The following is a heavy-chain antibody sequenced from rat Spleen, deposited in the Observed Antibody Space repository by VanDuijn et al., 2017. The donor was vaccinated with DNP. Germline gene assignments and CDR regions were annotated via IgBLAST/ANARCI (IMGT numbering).Heavy chain of an antibody. D-gene: IGHD4-3*01. CDR2: ISSGEST. CDR1: GFSLTSYT. Sequence: QVQLKESGPGLVQPSQTLSLTCTVSGFSLTSYTVSWVRQPPGKGLEWIAAISSGESTYYNSALKSRLSISRDTSKSQVFLKMNSLQTEDTAMYFCAQFGATPYWGQGVMVTVSS. J-gene: IGHJ2*01. V-gene: IGHV2-6*01. CDR3: AQFGATPY.